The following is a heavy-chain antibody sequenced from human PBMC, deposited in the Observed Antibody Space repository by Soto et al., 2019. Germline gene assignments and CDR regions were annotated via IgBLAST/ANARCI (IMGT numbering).Heavy chain of an antibody. D-gene: IGHD3-9*01. CDR2: IYYRGNT. Sequence: SETLSLTCSVSGYSINSDKYYGGWIRQPPGKGLEWIGSIYYRGNTYYNPSLQTRVTISLDKSKSQFSLRLNSVTAADSAVYFCARLEGLATISYYFDFWGQGAQVTVSS. J-gene: IGHJ4*02. CDR3: ARLEGLATISYYFDF. V-gene: IGHV4-39*01. CDR1: GYSINSDKYY.